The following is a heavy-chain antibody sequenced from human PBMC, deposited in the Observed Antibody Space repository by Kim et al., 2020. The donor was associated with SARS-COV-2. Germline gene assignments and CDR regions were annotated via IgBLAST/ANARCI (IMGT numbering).Heavy chain of an antibody. V-gene: IGHV1-8*01. D-gene: IGHD6-19*01. CDR2: MNPNSGNT. CDR1: GYTFTSYD. J-gene: IGHJ6*02. CDR3: ASRSYIAVAGYYYYYGMDV. Sequence: ASVKVSCKASGYTFTSYDINWVRQATGQGLEWMGWMNPNSGNTGYAQKFKGRVTMTRNTSISTAYMELSSLRSEDTAVYYCASRSYIAVAGYYYYYGMDVWGQGTTVTVSS.